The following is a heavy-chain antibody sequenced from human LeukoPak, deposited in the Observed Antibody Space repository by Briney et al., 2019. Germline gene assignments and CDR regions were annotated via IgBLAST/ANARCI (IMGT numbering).Heavy chain of an antibody. Sequence: PGGSLRLSCAASGFTFDDYGMSWVRQAPGKGLEWVSGINWNGGSTGYADSVKGRFTISRDNAKNSLYLQMNSLRAEDTALYYCARDYYGSSGYYYFDYWGQGTLVTVSS. CDR3: ARDYYGSSGYYYFDY. V-gene: IGHV3-20*04. D-gene: IGHD3-22*01. CDR1: GFTFDDYG. CDR2: INWNGGST. J-gene: IGHJ4*02.